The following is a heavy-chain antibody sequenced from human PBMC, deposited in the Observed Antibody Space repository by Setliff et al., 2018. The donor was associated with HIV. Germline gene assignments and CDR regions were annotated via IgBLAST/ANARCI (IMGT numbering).Heavy chain of an antibody. V-gene: IGHV3-48*03. CDR2: ISGSSGSTI. CDR1: GFTFSRFD. D-gene: IGHD3-3*01. CDR3: APLGGSRFYFDY. J-gene: IGHJ4*02. Sequence: PGGSLRLSCAASGFTFSRFDMSWVRQAPGKGLEWVSVISGSSGSTIYYADSVKVRFTISRDNAKNSLYLQMNSLRAEDTAVYYCAPLGGSRFYFDYWGQGTLVTVSS.